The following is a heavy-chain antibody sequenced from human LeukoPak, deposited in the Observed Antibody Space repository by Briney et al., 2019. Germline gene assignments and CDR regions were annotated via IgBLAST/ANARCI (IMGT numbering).Heavy chain of an antibody. CDR3: AREVRGVNMYIDY. CDR2: IWYDGSNK. CDR1: GFTFSSYG. J-gene: IGHJ4*02. D-gene: IGHD3-10*01. V-gene: IGHV3-33*01. Sequence: GGSLRLSCAASGFTFSSYGMHWVRQAPGKGLEWVAVIWYDGSNKYYADSVKGRFTISRDNSKNTLCLQMNSLRAEDTAVYYCAREVRGVNMYIDYWGQGTLVTVSS.